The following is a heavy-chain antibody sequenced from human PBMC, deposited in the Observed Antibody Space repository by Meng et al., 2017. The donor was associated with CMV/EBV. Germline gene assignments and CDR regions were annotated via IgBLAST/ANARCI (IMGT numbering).Heavy chain of an antibody. V-gene: IGHV4-34*01. CDR1: GGSFSGYY. D-gene: IGHD3-3*01. Sequence: SQTLSLTCAVYGGSFSGYYWSWIRQPPGKGLEWIGEINHSGSTNYNPSLKSRVTISVDTSKNQFSLKLSSVTAADTAVYYCARGEDADFWSGYYTNWFDPWGQGTLVTVSS. CDR3: ARGEDADFWSGYYTNWFDP. J-gene: IGHJ5*02. CDR2: INHSGST.